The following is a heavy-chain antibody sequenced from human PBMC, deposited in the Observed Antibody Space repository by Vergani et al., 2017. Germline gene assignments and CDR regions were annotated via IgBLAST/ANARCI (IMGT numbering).Heavy chain of an antibody. D-gene: IGHD4-17*01. V-gene: IGHV3-30*01. CDR3: VLDPAPFPYGQFDY. Sequence: QVQLVESAGGVVQPGRSLRLSCVVSEFTFSNFAIHWVRQAPGKGLEWVTGISYDGSIKYHADSVKGRFTISRDQSKNTLYLQMNSLRPEDTAVYYCVLDPAPFPYGQFDYLLQGTLVTVFS. J-gene: IGHJ4*02. CDR1: EFTFSNFA. CDR2: ISYDGSIK.